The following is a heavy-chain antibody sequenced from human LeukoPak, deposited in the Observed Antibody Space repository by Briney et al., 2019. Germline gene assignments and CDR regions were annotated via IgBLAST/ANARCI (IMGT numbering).Heavy chain of an antibody. Sequence: GRSLRLSCAASGFTFDDYAMHWVRQAPGKGLEWVSGISWNSGSIGYADSVKGRFTISRDNAKNSLYLQMNSQRAEDTALCYCAKNGPYDSSGYYYDYWGQGTLVIVSS. J-gene: IGHJ4*02. V-gene: IGHV3-9*01. CDR2: ISWNSGSI. CDR1: GFTFDDYA. D-gene: IGHD3-22*01. CDR3: AKNGPYDSSGYYYDY.